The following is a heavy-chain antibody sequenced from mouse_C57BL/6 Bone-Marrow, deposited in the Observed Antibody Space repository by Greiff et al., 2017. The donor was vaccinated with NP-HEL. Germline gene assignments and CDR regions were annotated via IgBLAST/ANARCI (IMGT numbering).Heavy chain of an antibody. CDR2: ISYDGSN. CDR1: GYSITSGYY. V-gene: IGHV3-6*01. Sequence: DVKLQESGPGLVKPSQSLSLTCSVTGYSITSGYYWNWIRQFPGNKLEWMGYISYDGSNNYNPSLKNRISITRDTSKNQFFLKLNSVTTEDTATYYCARKDSDGYLYWYFDVWGTGTTVTVSS. J-gene: IGHJ1*03. D-gene: IGHD2-3*01. CDR3: ARKDSDGYLYWYFDV.